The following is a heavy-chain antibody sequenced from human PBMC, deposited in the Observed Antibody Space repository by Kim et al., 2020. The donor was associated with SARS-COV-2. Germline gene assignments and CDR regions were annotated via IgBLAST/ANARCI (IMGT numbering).Heavy chain of an antibody. Sequence: SQTLSLTCTVSGGSISSYYWSWLRQPPGKGLEWIGYIYYSGSTNYNPSLKSRVTISVDTSKNQFSLKLSSVTAADTAVYYCARAQSSGWYYFDYWGQGTLVTVSS. V-gene: IGHV4-59*13. CDR2: IYYSGST. CDR3: ARAQSSGWYYFDY. J-gene: IGHJ4*02. D-gene: IGHD6-19*01. CDR1: GGSISSYY.